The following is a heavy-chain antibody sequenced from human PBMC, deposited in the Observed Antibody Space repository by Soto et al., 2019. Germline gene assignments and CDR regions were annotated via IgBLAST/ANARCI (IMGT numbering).Heavy chain of an antibody. Sequence: QVQLVQSGAEVKKPGSSVKVSCKASGGTFSSYAIDWVRQAPGQGLEWMGGIIPIFGTADYAQKFQGRVTITEDEATSTAYIELSSLRSEDTAVYYCAGGKTGGEWGYYFDCWGQGTLVTVAS. D-gene: IGHD3-16*01. CDR3: AGGKTGGEWGYYFDC. CDR2: IIPIFGTA. J-gene: IGHJ4*02. CDR1: GGTFSSYA. V-gene: IGHV1-69*12.